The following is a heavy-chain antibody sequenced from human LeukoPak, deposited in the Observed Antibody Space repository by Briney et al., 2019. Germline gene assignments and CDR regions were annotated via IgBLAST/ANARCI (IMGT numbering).Heavy chain of an antibody. D-gene: IGHD5-12*01. V-gene: IGHV1-18*01. CDR1: GYTFSSYG. CDR3: ARDQGIYNHRIIDS. J-gene: IGHJ4*02. Sequence: VASVKVSCRASGYTFSSYGISWVRQAPGQGLEWMGWISAYNGNTNFAQEFQGRVTMTTDTSTSTASMELRNLRSDDTAVYYCARDQGIYNHRIIDSWGQGTLVTVSS. CDR2: ISAYNGNT.